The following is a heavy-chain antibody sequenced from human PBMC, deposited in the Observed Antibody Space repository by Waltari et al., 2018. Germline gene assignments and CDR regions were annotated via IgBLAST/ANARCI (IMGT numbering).Heavy chain of an antibody. CDR1: GGSISSYY. CDR2: IYTSGST. Sequence: QVQLQESGPGLVKPSETLSLTCTVSGGSISSYYWSWIRQPAGTGLEWIGRIYTSGSTNYNPSLKSRVTMSVDTSKNQFSLKLSSVTAADTAVYYCARTYYYDSSGYVALDYFDYWGQGTLVTVSS. D-gene: IGHD3-22*01. CDR3: ARTYYYDSSGYVALDYFDY. J-gene: IGHJ4*02. V-gene: IGHV4-4*07.